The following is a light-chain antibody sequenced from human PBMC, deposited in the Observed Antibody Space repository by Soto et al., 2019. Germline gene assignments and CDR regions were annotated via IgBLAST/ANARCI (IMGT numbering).Light chain of an antibody. J-gene: IGKJ2*01. CDR3: QQYGSSPPRFT. Sequence: EIVLTQSPGTLSLSPGDRVPLSCRASQSVSSTYLAWYQQKPGQAPRLLIFGASTRATGIPDRFSGRGSGTDFTLTISRLEPEDFALYYCQQYGSSPPRFTFGQGTKLEIK. V-gene: IGKV3-20*01. CDR1: QSVSSTY. CDR2: GAS.